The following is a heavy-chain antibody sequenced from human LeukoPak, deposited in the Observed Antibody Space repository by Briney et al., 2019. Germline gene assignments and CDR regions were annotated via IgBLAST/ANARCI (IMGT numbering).Heavy chain of an antibody. CDR3: ARDGYNQYYVMDV. Sequence: GVSLRLSCAASGFTFSSYAMSWVRQAPGKGLEWVSAITGSGGSTYYADSVKGRFTISRDNSKNTLYLQMNSLRAEDTAVYYCARDGYNQYYVMDVWGQGTTVTVSS. J-gene: IGHJ6*02. CDR2: ITGSGGST. V-gene: IGHV3-23*01. D-gene: IGHD5-24*01. CDR1: GFTFSSYA.